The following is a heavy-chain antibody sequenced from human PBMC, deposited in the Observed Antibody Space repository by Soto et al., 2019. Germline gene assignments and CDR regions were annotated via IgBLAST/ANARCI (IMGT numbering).Heavy chain of an antibody. CDR3: TIPTPDTPMLTSCYYFAMDV. D-gene: IGHD5-18*01. CDR1: GFSVTDAW. V-gene: IGHV3-15*07. CDR2: IKSKFDGGST. J-gene: IGHJ6*02. Sequence: DVQLLESGGGLVEPGGSLRLSCAVSGFSVTDAWMNWVRQVPGKGLAWVRRIKSKFDGGSTDYAAPVKGRFTISKDDSKNTLYLHMNCLKTADTAVYYCTIPTPDTPMLTSCYYFAMDVWGPETTVSVSS.